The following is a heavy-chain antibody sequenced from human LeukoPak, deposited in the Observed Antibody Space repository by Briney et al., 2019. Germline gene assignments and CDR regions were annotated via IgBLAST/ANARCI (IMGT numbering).Heavy chain of an antibody. CDR3: ARGVPQYPVDC. Sequence: SETLSLTCTVSGGSISSYYWSWIRQPPGKGLEFIGYIYYSGSTNYNPSLKSRVTISVDTSKNQFSLKLSSVTAAGTAVYYCARGVPQYPVDCWGQGTLVTVSS. J-gene: IGHJ4*02. V-gene: IGHV4-59*01. D-gene: IGHD1-1*01. CDR1: GGSISSYY. CDR2: IYYSGST.